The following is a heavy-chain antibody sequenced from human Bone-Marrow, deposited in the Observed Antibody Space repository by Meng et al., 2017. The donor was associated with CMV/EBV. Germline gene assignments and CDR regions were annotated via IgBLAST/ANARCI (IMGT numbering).Heavy chain of an antibody. V-gene: IGHV3-21*01. CDR3: ARDLREMITIFGVVTDYYYGMDV. CDR1: GFTFDDYG. D-gene: IGHD3-3*01. Sequence: GESLKISCAASGFTFDDYGMNWVRQAPGKGLEWVSSISSSSSYIYYADSVKGRFTISRDNAKNSLYLQMNSLRAEDTAVYYCARDLREMITIFGVVTDYYYGMDVWGQGTTVTVSS. J-gene: IGHJ6*02. CDR2: ISSSSSYI.